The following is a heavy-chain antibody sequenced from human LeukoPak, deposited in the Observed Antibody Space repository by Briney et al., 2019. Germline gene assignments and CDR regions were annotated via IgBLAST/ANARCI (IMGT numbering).Heavy chain of an antibody. J-gene: IGHJ3*02. CDR1: GYTFTSYG. CDR2: ISAYNGNT. V-gene: IGHV1-18*01. Sequence: ASVKVSCKASGYTFTSYGISWVRQAPGQGLEWMGWISAYNGNTNYAQKLQGRVTMTTDTSTSTAYMELRSLRSDDTAVYYCARDGYYFDSSGSSKVVAFDIWGQGTMVTVSS. D-gene: IGHD3-22*01. CDR3: ARDGYYFDSSGSSKVVAFDI.